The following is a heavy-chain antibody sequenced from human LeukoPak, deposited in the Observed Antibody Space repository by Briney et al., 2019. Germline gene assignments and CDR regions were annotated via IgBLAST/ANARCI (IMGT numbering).Heavy chain of an antibody. V-gene: IGHV1-46*01. CDR3: ARGKGVMITFGGVMGY. CDR2: INPCGGST. D-gene: IGHD3-16*01. J-gene: IGHJ4*02. CDR1: GYTFTSYY. Sequence: ASVKVSCKASGYTFTSYYMHWVRQAPGQGLEWMGIINPCGGSTSYAQKFQGRVTMTRDTSTSTVYMELSSLRSEDTAVYYCARGKGVMITFGGVMGYWGQGTLVTVSS.